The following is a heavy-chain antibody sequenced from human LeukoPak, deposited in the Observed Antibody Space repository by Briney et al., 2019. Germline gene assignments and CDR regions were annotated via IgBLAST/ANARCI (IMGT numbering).Heavy chain of an antibody. CDR3: ARLHGPLRGYSYGYDPGDYYFDY. CDR2: IYYSGST. J-gene: IGHJ4*02. V-gene: IGHV4-39*01. CDR1: GGSISSSSYY. Sequence: NPSETLSLTCTVSGGSISSSSYYWGWIRQPPGKGLEWIGSIYYSGSTYYNPSLKSRVTISVDTSKNQFSLKLSSVTAADTAVYYCARLHGPLRGYSYGYDPGDYYFDYWGQGTLVTVSS. D-gene: IGHD5-18*01.